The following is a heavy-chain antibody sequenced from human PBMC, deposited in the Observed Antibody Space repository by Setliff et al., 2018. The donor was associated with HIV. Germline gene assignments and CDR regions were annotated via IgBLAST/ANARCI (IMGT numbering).Heavy chain of an antibody. D-gene: IGHD3-10*01. CDR1: DGSVSNQY. J-gene: IGHJ4*02. V-gene: IGHV4-4*07. Sequence: SETLSLTCIVSDGSVSNQYWSWIRQTAGKGLEWIGRIYATGSTNYNPSLKSRVTISVDTSKKQFSLKLRSVTAADTAVYYCARSSYYGSGSYTDYWGQGTLVTVSS. CDR2: IYATGST. CDR3: ARSSYYGSGSYTDY.